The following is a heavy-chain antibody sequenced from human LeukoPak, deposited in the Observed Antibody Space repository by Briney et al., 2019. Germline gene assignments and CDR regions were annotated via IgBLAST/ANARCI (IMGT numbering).Heavy chain of an antibody. D-gene: IGHD3-22*01. CDR3: ARDTYDSSGHYFDY. CDR1: GGSISSGSYY. V-gene: IGHV4-61*02. CDR2: IYTSGST. J-gene: IGHJ4*02. Sequence: SETLSLTCTVSGGSISSGSYYWSWIRQPAGKGLEWIGRIYTSGSTNYNPSLKSQVTISVDTSKNQFSLKLSSVTAADTAVYYCARDTYDSSGHYFDYWGQGTLVTVSS.